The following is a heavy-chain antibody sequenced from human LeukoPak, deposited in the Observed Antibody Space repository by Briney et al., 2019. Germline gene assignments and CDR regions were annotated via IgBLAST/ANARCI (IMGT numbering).Heavy chain of an antibody. Sequence: SETLSLTCTVSGGSISSYYWSWIRQPPGKGLEWIGYIHYSGSTDYNPSLKSRVTISVDTSKNQFSLKLSSVTAADTAVYYCARELFTGGYFDYWGQGTLVTVSS. CDR2: IHYSGST. CDR1: GGSISSYY. CDR3: ARELFTGGYFDY. V-gene: IGHV4-59*01. J-gene: IGHJ4*02. D-gene: IGHD2-8*02.